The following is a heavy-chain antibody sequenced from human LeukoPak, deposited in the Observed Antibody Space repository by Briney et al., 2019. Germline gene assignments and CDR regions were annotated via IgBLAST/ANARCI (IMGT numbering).Heavy chain of an antibody. CDR1: GYTFTTYG. Sequence: ASVKVSCKASGYTFTTYGISWVRQAPGQGLEWMGWISAYNDNTNYAQKLQGRVTMTTDTSTSTAYMELRSLRSDDTAVYYCARDPWASGFSNWFDPWGQGTLVTVSS. CDR2: ISAYNDNT. V-gene: IGHV1-18*01. CDR3: ARDPWASGFSNWFDP. D-gene: IGHD5-12*01. J-gene: IGHJ5*02.